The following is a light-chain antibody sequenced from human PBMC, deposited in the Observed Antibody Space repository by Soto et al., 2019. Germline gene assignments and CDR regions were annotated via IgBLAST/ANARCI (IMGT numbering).Light chain of an antibody. V-gene: IGLV1-40*01. Sequence: QSVLTQPPSVSGAPGQTITISCTGDSSNIGAGYDVHWYQQLPGTAPKLLIYVNINRPSGVPDRFSASRSDSSASLAITGLQAEDEADYYCQSYDSSLSAIFGGGTKVTVL. CDR1: SSNIGAGYD. CDR2: VNI. CDR3: QSYDSSLSAI. J-gene: IGLJ2*01.